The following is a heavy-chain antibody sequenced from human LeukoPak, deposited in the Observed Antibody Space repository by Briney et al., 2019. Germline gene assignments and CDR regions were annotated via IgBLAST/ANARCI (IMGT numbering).Heavy chain of an antibody. J-gene: IGHJ4*02. CDR3: AKVDNWKYGHHDF. CDR1: GFTFSSYA. CDR2: ISGSDGTT. V-gene: IGHV3-23*01. Sequence: GGSLRLSCAASGFTFSSYAMSWVRQAPGKGLEWVSSISGSDGTTYYADSVKGRFTISRDNSKYTLSLQMNSLRAEDTAVYYCAKVDNWKYGHHDFWGQGTLVTVSS. D-gene: IGHD1-1*01.